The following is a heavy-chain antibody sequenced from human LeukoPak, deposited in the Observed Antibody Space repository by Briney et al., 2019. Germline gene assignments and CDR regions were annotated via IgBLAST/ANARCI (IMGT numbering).Heavy chain of an antibody. CDR3: AKDQGDSFDY. CDR1: GFTFDDHG. Sequence: GGSLRLSCAASGFTFDDHGMNWVRQAPGKGLEWVSGINWNGGSTFYADSVRGRFTISRDNAKNALYLQMNSLRAEDTAVYYCAKDQGDSFDYWGQGTLVTVSS. V-gene: IGHV3-20*04. CDR2: INWNGGST. D-gene: IGHD2-21*02. J-gene: IGHJ4*02.